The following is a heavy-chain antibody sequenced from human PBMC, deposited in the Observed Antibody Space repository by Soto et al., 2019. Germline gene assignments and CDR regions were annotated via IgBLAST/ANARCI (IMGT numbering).Heavy chain of an antibody. CDR2: IRSNTYGGTT. J-gene: IGHJ4*02. Sequence: GGSLRLSYTTSGFTFGVYVMSWFRQAPGKGLEWIGYIRSNTYGGTTEYAASVKGRFTISRDYSKRVAHLQMNSLETEDTAVYFCARRKYLDYWGQGT. V-gene: IGHV3-49*03. D-gene: IGHD6-6*01. CDR3: ARRKYLDY. CDR1: GFTFGVYV.